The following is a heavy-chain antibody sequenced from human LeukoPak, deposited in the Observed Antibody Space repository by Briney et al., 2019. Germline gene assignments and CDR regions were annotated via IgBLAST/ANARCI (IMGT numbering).Heavy chain of an antibody. CDR1: GYSFTSYW. CDR3: ARVVVVVAATHGWFDP. D-gene: IGHD2-15*01. V-gene: IGHV5-51*01. J-gene: IGHJ5*02. CDR2: IYPGDSDT. Sequence: GESLKISCKGSGYSFTSYWIGWVRQMPGKGLEWMGIIYPGDSDTRYSPSFQGQVTISADKSISTAYLQWSSLEASDTAMYYCARVVVVVAATHGWFDPWGQGTLVTVPS.